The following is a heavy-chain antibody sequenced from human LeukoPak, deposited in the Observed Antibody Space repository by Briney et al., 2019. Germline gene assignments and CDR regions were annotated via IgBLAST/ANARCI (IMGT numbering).Heavy chain of an antibody. CDR1: GGSIRSYY. CDR3: ARGGRDSSGYYFDWYFDL. J-gene: IGHJ2*01. D-gene: IGHD3-22*01. V-gene: IGHV4-4*07. Sequence: SETLSLTCTVSGGSIRSYYWSWTRQSAGKGLEWIGRIYTSGSTNYNPSLKSRVTMSVDTSKNQFSLKLSSVTAADTAVYYCARGGRDSSGYYFDWYFDLWGRGTLVTVSS. CDR2: IYTSGST.